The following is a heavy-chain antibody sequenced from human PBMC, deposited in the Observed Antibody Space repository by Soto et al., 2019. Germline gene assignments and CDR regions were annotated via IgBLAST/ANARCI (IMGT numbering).Heavy chain of an antibody. CDR1: GGSISSYY. D-gene: IGHD5-18*01. Sequence: QVQLQESGPGLVKPSETLSLTCTVSGGSISSYYWSWIRQPPGKGLEWIGYIYYSGSTNYNPSLKSXVPISVDTSKNQFSLKLSSVTAADTAVYYCARGLIQPFPLDYWGQGTLVTVSS. CDR2: IYYSGST. J-gene: IGHJ4*02. CDR3: ARGLIQPFPLDY. V-gene: IGHV4-59*01.